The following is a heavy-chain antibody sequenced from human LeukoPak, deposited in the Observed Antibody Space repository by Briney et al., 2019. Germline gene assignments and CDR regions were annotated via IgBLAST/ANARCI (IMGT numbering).Heavy chain of an antibody. CDR1: GFTFSSYS. CDR2: ISGSSSYI. V-gene: IGHV3-21*01. Sequence: GGSLRLSCAASGFTFSSYSMNWVRQAPGKGLEWVSSISGSSSYIYYADSVKGRFTISRDNAKNSLYLQMNSLRAEDTAVYYCARDSHYDILTGYPDNWGQGTLVTVSS. CDR3: ARDSHYDILTGYPDN. J-gene: IGHJ4*02. D-gene: IGHD3-9*01.